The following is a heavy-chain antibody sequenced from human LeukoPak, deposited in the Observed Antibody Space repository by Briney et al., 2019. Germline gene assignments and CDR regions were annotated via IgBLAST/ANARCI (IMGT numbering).Heavy chain of an antibody. D-gene: IGHD3-10*01. V-gene: IGHV3-74*03. J-gene: IGHJ4*02. CDR3: ARDYAGSPDY. CDR1: GFTFSTYW. CDR2: INGDGSTT. Sequence: GGSLRLSGTASGFTFSTYWINWFRQGQGKGLVWVALINGDGSTTTHADSVKGRFTISRDNAKNTAYLQMNSLRDEDTAVYFCARDYAGSPDYWGQGTLVTVSA.